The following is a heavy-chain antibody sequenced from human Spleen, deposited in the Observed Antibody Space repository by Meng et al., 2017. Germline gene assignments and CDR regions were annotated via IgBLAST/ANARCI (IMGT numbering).Heavy chain of an antibody. J-gene: IGHJ4*02. CDR3: ANQESWDHGDFLY. V-gene: IGHV3-23*01. D-gene: IGHD4-17*01. CDR2: ISGSGVYT. CDR1: GFNFNSYA. Sequence: GGSLRLSCAASGFNFNSYAMSWVRQAPGKGLEWVSVISGSGVYTSYANSVKGRFTISRDNSKNTLYLQMNSLRAEDTALYYCANQESWDHGDFLYWGQGTLVTVSS.